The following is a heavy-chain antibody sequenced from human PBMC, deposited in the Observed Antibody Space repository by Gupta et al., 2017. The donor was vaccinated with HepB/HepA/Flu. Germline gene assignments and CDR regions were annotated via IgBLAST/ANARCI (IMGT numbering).Heavy chain of an antibody. CDR3: ARERDTSPWGYYYGMDV. J-gene: IGHJ6*02. CDR1: GFTFRSYA. Sequence: QVQLVESGGGLVQPGRSLRLSCAASGFTFRSYAMHWVRQAPGKGLEWVAVISHDGSDKYHADSVKGRFTISRDNSKNTLYVQMNSLRPEDTAVYYCARERDTSPWGYYYGMDVWGQGTTVTVSS. V-gene: IGHV3-30-3*01. CDR2: ISHDGSDK. D-gene: IGHD2-2*01.